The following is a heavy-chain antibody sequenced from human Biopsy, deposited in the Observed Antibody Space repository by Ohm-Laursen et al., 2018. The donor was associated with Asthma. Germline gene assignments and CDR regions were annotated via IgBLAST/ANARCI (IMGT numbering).Heavy chain of an antibody. Sequence: ASVKVSCKASGYPFIGYHIHWVRQAPGQGLEWMGRINPNSGATNYAQKFQGMVTMTRDTSISTAYMEVRRLRSDDTAVYYCARGQKSAGDRWFDPWGQGTLVTVSS. CDR1: GYPFIGYH. CDR3: ARGQKSAGDRWFDP. CDR2: INPNSGAT. V-gene: IGHV1-2*06. J-gene: IGHJ5*02. D-gene: IGHD6-13*01.